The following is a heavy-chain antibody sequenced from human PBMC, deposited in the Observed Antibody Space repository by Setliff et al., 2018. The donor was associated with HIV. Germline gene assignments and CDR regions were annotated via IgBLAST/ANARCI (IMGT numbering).Heavy chain of an antibody. J-gene: IGHJ3*02. V-gene: IGHV4-38-2*01. CDR1: GYSISSGYY. CDR3: AAFSGTYQGAFDI. D-gene: IGHD1-26*01. CDR2: IYHNGNT. Sequence: ATLSLTCAVSGYSISSGYYWGWIRQPPGKGLEWIGSIYHNGNTYYNPSLRSRVTISVDTSKNQFSLKLSSVTAADTAMYYCAAFSGTYQGAFDIWGQGTMVTVSS.